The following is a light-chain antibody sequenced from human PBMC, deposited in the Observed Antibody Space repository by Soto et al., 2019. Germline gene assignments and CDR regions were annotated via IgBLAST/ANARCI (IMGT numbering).Light chain of an antibody. J-gene: IGKJ1*01. CDR1: QSISNY. CDR2: AAS. V-gene: IGKV1-39*01. Sequence: DIQLTQSPSSLSASVGDRVTITCRASQSISNYLNWYQQKPGKGPKRLMYAASSLQSGVTSRFGGSRAGTDFTLTISTLQPEDFANDYCQQSYSTPRTFGQGTKVEIK. CDR3: QQSYSTPRT.